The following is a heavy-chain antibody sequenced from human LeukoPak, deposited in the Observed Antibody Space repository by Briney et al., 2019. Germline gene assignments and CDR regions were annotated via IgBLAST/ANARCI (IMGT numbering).Heavy chain of an antibody. J-gene: IGHJ5*02. CDR1: GGSISSYY. CDR2: IYTSGST. Sequence: SETLSLTCTVSGGSISSYYWSWIRQPAGKGLEWIGRIYTSGSTNYNPSLEGRVTMSVDTSKNQFSLKLSSVTAADTAVYYCAASSWYENWFDPWGQGTLVTVSS. V-gene: IGHV4-4*07. D-gene: IGHD6-13*01. CDR3: AASSWYENWFDP.